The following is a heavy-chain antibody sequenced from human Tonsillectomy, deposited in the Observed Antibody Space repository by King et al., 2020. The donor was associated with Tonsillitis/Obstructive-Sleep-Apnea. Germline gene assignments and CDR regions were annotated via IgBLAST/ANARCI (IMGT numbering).Heavy chain of an antibody. Sequence: EVQLVESGAEVKKPGESLMISCMGSGYSFTSYWISWGRQMPVKGLVWRGRIDPSDSYTNYSPSFQGNVTIAAEKSISTAYLQWSSLKASDTAMYYCARQSYSSSSAAWFDPWGQGTLVTVSS. CDR3: ARQSYSSSSAAWFDP. J-gene: IGHJ5*02. CDR1: GYSFTSYW. CDR2: IDPSDSYT. D-gene: IGHD6-6*01. V-gene: IGHV5-10-1*01.